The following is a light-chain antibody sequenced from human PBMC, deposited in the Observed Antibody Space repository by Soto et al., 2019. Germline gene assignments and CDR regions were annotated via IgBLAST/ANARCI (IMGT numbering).Light chain of an antibody. CDR2: EAT. V-gene: IGLV2-14*01. Sequence: QSALAQPASMSGSPGQSITISCTGTSSDIGRYNFVSWYQHHPGKAPKLIIYEATKRPSGVSYRFSGSKSGNTASLTISGLQAEDEADCYCTPYTITSPYVFGTGTKVT. J-gene: IGLJ1*01. CDR1: SSDIGRYNF. CDR3: TPYTITSPYV.